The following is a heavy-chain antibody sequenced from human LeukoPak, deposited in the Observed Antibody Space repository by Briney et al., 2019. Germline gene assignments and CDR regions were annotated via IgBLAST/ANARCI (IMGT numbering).Heavy chain of an antibody. CDR2: ISCDGSNK. V-gene: IGHV3-30-3*01. Sequence: GGSLRLSCAASGFTFSSYAMHWVRQAPGKGLEWVAVISCDGSNKYYADSVEGRFTISRDNSKNTLYLQMNSLRAEDTAGYDCARVFDCCDQATLVAASS. CDR1: GFTFSSYA. CDR3: ARVFDC. J-gene: IGHJ4*02.